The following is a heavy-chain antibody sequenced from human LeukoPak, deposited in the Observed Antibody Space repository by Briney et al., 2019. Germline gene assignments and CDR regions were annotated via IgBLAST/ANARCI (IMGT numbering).Heavy chain of an antibody. CDR1: GGSISSSSYY. J-gene: IGHJ4*02. Sequence: PSETLSLTCTVSGGSISSSSYYWGWIRQPPGKGLEWIGSIYYSGSTYYNPSLKSRVTISVDTSKNQFSLKLSSATAADTAVYYCARLRGYSYGWKTLYYFDYWGQGTLVTVSS. CDR3: ARLRGYSYGWKTLYYFDY. CDR2: IYYSGST. D-gene: IGHD5-18*01. V-gene: IGHV4-39*01.